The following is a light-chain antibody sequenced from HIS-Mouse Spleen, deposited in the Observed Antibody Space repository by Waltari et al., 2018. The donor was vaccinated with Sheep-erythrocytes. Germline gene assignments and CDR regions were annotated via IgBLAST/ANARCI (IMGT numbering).Light chain of an antibody. Sequence: SYELTQPPSVSVSPGQTASITCSGETVGDKYACWYHQKPGQSPVLVIYQDSKRPSGIPERFSGSNSGNTATLTISGTQAMDEADYYCQAWDSSTVVFGGGTKLTVL. CDR2: QDS. J-gene: IGLJ2*01. V-gene: IGLV3-1*01. CDR1: TVGDKY. CDR3: QAWDSSTVV.